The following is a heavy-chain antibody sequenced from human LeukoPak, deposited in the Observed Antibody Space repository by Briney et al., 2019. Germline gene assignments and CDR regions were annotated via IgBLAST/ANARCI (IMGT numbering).Heavy chain of an antibody. J-gene: IGHJ1*01. CDR3: ARRYKQQLVLRLYFQH. Sequence: ASVKVSCKASGYTFTGYYMHWVRQAPGQGLEWMEWINPNSGGTNYAQKFQGRVTMTRDTSISTAYMELSRLRSDDTAVYYCARRYKQQLVLRLYFQHWGQGTLVTVSS. CDR1: GYTFTGYY. D-gene: IGHD6-13*01. CDR2: INPNSGGT. V-gene: IGHV1-2*02.